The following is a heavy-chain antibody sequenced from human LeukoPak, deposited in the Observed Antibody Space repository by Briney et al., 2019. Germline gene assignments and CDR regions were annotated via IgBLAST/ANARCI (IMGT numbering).Heavy chain of an antibody. CDR1: GFTFSDHY. J-gene: IGHJ4*02. V-gene: IGHV3-11*03. CDR2: ISTTSSFT. D-gene: IGHD6-19*01. CDR3: ARLRVAYSSGWCFDY. Sequence: SGGSLRLSCAASGFTFSDHYMSWIRQAPGKGLEWVSYISTTSSFTNFADSVRGRFTISRDNAKNSLYLQMNGLRAEDTAVYYCARLRVAYSSGWCFDYWGQGTLVTVSS.